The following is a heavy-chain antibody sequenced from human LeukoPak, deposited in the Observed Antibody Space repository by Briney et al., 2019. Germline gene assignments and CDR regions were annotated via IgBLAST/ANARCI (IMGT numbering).Heavy chain of an antibody. CDR3: AREIWGTFRIDY. Sequence: PGRSLRLSCAASGFTFSTYAIHWVRQSPGKGLEWMADVSSDGGSKHYVDSVKGRFTISRDNSKNTVYLQMDSLRTGDTALHYCAREIWGTFRIDYWGQGTLVTVSS. D-gene: IGHD3-16*01. CDR2: VSSDGGSK. CDR1: GFTFSTYA. V-gene: IGHV3-30*03. J-gene: IGHJ4*02.